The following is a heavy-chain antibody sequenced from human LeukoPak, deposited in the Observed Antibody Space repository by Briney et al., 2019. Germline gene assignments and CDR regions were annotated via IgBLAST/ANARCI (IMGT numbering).Heavy chain of an antibody. CDR1: GYTFNGYY. CDR3: ARWMTTVITPDY. J-gene: IGHJ4*02. D-gene: IGHD4-11*01. V-gene: IGHV1-2*02. Sequence: EASVKVSCKASGYTFNGYYLHWVRQAPGQGLEWMGWINPNSGGTNYAQKFQGRVTMTRDTSISTAYMELSRLRPDDTAVYYCARWMTTVITPDYWGQGTLVTVSS. CDR2: INPNSGGT.